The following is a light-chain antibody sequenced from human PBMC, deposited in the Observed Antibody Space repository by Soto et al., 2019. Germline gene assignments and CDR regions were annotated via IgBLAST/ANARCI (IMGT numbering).Light chain of an antibody. J-gene: IGKJ1*01. Sequence: EIVLTQSPATLSVSPGERATLSCRTSQSVSSNLAWYQQTPGQAPKLLIYGASSRDTGIPDRFSGSGSGTDFTLTISRLEPEDFAVYYRQPYTTFGQGTKVDIK. CDR3: QPYTT. V-gene: IGKV3-20*01. CDR2: GAS. CDR1: QSVSSN.